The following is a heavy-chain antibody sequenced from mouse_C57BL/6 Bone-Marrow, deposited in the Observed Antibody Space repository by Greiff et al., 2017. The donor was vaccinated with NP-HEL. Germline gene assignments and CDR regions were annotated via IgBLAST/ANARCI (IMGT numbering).Heavy chain of an antibody. CDR3: ARDYGPRPYYFDY. CDR2: IDPSDSET. V-gene: IGHV1-52*01. D-gene: IGHD1-1*01. Sequence: QVQLQQPGAELVRPGSSVKLSCKASGYTFTSYWMHWVKQRPIQGLEWIGNIDPSDSETHYNQKFKDKATLTVDKSSSTAYMQLSSLTSEDSAVYYGARDYGPRPYYFDYWGQGTTLTVSA. CDR1: GYTFTSYW. J-gene: IGHJ2*01.